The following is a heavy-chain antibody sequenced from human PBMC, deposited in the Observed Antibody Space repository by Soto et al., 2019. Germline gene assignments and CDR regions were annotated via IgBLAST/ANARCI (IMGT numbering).Heavy chain of an antibody. CDR3: AKGPSNGWSYYSYGMDV. CDR1: GFTFSSYA. J-gene: IGHJ6*02. Sequence: GGSLRLSCAASGFTFSSYATSWVRQAPGKGLEWVSAISGSVRSTYYADSVKGRFTISRDNSKNTLYLQMNSLRAEDTAVYYCAKGPSNGWSYYSYGMDVWGQGTTVTVSS. V-gene: IGHV3-23*01. CDR2: ISGSVRST. D-gene: IGHD6-19*01.